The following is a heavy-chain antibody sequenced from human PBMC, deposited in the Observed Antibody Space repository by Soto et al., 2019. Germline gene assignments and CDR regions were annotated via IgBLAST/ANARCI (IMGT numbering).Heavy chain of an antibody. V-gene: IGHV1-69*04. J-gene: IGHJ5*02. CDR1: GYTFTSYY. D-gene: IGHD3-22*01. CDR2: IIPIIGII. Sequence: VKVSCQASGYTFTSYYMHWVRQAPGQGLEWMGRIIPIIGIINYAQKFQGRVTITADEFTGTAYMELTRLRSDDTAVYYCAGDPDSHYNDSHASSYPWGQGTLVTVSS. CDR3: AGDPDSHYNDSHASSYP.